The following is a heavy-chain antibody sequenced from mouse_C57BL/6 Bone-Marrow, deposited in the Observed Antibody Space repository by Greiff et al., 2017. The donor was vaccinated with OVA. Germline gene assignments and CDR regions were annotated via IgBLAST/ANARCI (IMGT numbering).Heavy chain of an antibody. Sequence: DVQLQESVAELVRPGASVKLSCTASGYNINNTYMHWVKQRPEQGLEWIGRIDPANGNTKYDPKFKGKATITADTSSNTAYLQLSSLTSEDTAIYYCAMGSRYWGQGTTLTVTS. J-gene: IGHJ2*01. D-gene: IGHD2-3*01. CDR2: IDPANGNT. V-gene: IGHV14-3*01. CDR1: GYNINNTY. CDR3: AMGSRY.